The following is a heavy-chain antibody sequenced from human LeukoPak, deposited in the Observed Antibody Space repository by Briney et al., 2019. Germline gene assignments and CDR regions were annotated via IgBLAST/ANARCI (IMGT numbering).Heavy chain of an antibody. J-gene: IGHJ5*02. CDR1: GYTFTGYY. CDR2: INPNSGGT. Sequence: ASVKVSCKASGYTFTGYYMHWVRQAPGQGLEWMGWINPNSGGTNYVQKFQGRVTMTRDTSISTAYMELSRLRSDDTAVYYCARPRLAAAGWFDPWGQGTLVTVSS. D-gene: IGHD6-13*01. CDR3: ARPRLAAAGWFDP. V-gene: IGHV1-2*02.